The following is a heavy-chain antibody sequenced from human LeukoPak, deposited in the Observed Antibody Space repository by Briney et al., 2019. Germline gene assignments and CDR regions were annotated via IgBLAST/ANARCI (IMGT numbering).Heavy chain of an antibody. J-gene: IGHJ5*01. CDR3: ARTPTGFPNWFDS. V-gene: IGHV4-39*07. CDR1: GASVTTYPYY. D-gene: IGHD3-9*01. CDR2: VTYTWNT. Sequence: SETLSLTCSVSGASVTTYPYYWTWIRQPPGKGLEWIGSVTYTWNTFYNPPPHSRVTIPNKPSRNQISLNLSSVTAADTAIYFCARTPTGFPNWFDSWGRGTPVIVSS.